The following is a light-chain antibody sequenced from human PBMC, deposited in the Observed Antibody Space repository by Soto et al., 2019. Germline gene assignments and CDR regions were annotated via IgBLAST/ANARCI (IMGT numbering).Light chain of an antibody. CDR2: RAS. J-gene: IGKJ1*01. CDR3: QHYGASPWT. CDR1: QSLSGNY. V-gene: IGKV3-20*01. Sequence: EIVLTQSPATLSLSPGERATLSCRASQSLSGNYLAWYQQKPGQAPRVLIYRASIRATGISDRFSGSGSGTDFTLTISRLEPEDFAVYYCQHYGASPWTFGQGTKVDIK.